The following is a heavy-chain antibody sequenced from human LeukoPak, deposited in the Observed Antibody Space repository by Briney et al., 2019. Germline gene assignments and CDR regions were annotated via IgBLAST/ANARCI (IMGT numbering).Heavy chain of an antibody. J-gene: IGHJ3*02. CDR2: IKSKTDGGTT. CDR1: GFTFSNAW. D-gene: IGHD2-2*03. CDR3: TTDRVDIVVVPAEPYAFDI. Sequence: GGSLRLSCAASGFTFSNAWMSWVRQAPGKGLEWVGRIKSKTDGGTTDYAAPVKGRFTISRDDSKNTLYLQMNSLKTEDTAVYYCTTDRVDIVVVPAEPYAFDIWGQGTMVTVSS. V-gene: IGHV3-15*01.